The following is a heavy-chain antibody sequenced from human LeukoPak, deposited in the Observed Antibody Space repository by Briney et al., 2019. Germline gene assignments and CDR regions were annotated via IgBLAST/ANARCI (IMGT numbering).Heavy chain of an antibody. Sequence: SQTLSLTCTVSGGSISSGGYYWGWIRQPPGKGLEWIGYIYHSGSTYYNPSLKSRVTISVDRSKNQFSLKLSSVTAADTAVYYCARPPYGSGSYGDAFDIWGQGTMVTVSS. CDR2: IYHSGST. D-gene: IGHD3-10*01. CDR1: GGSISSGGYY. V-gene: IGHV4-30-2*01. J-gene: IGHJ3*02. CDR3: ARPPYGSGSYGDAFDI.